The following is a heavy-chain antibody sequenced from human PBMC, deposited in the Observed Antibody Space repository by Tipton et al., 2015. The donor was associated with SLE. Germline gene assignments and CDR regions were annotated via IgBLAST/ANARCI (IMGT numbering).Heavy chain of an antibody. J-gene: IGHJ3*02. Sequence: SLRLSCAASGLTFSSYAMSWVRQAPGKGLEWVSVIYSGGSSTYYADSVKGRFTISRDNSKNTLYLQMNSLRAEDTAVYYCAKVPGAFDIWGQGTMVTVSS. CDR1: GLTFSSYA. CDR2: IYSGGSST. CDR3: AKVPGAFDI. V-gene: IGHV3-23*03.